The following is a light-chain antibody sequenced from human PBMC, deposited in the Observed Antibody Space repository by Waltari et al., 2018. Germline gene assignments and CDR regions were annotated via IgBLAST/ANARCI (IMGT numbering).Light chain of an antibody. CDR1: SSDVGGYDY. Sequence: QSALTQPASVSGSPGQSITISCTGTSSDVGGYDYVSWYQQNPGKAPKLLIYDVTKRPSGVSNRFSGSKSANTASLTISGLQAEDEADYYCFSYRRSSTWVFGEGTKLTVL. J-gene: IGLJ3*02. CDR2: DVT. V-gene: IGLV2-14*03. CDR3: FSYRRSSTWV.